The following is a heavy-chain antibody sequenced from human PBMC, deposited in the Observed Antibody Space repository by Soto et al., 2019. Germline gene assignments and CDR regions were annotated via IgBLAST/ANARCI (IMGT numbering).Heavy chain of an antibody. CDR1: GFTFTDYG. J-gene: IGHJ4*02. D-gene: IGHD3-22*01. CDR2: ISYDGSNK. Sequence: QVQLVESGGGVVQPGRSLRLSCADSGFTFTDYGMHWVRQAPGKGLEWEAVISYDGSNKNYADSVKGRFTISRDNSKNTLYLQMNSLRAEDTAVYYCAKDTYYHDSSGYYVFDYWGQGTLVTGSS. V-gene: IGHV3-30*18. CDR3: AKDTYYHDSSGYYVFDY.